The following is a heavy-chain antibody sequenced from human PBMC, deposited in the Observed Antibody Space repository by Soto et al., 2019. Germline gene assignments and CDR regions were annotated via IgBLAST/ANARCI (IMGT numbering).Heavy chain of an antibody. CDR2: IWYDGSNK. Sequence: GGSLRLSCAASGFTFSSYGMHWVRQAPGKGLEWVAVIWYDGSNKYYADSVKGRFTISRDNSKNTLYLQMNSLRAEDTAVYYCAREGAGYCTNGVCYTGGFDYWGQGTLVTVSS. CDR1: GFTFSSYG. J-gene: IGHJ4*02. CDR3: AREGAGYCTNGVCYTGGFDY. D-gene: IGHD2-8*01. V-gene: IGHV3-33*01.